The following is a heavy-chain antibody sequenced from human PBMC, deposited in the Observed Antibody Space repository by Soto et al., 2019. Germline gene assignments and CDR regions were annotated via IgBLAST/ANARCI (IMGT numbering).Heavy chain of an antibody. J-gene: IGHJ4*02. Sequence: QVQLQESGPGLVKPSQTLSLTCTVSGGSISSGGYYWSWIRQHPGKGLEWIGYIYYSGSTYYNPSLKSRVTMSVYTSKNQFSLKLSSVTAAGTAAYYCAGAMVYGSGSYTRPFGRIDYWGQGTLVTVSS. V-gene: IGHV4-31*03. D-gene: IGHD3-10*01. CDR3: AGAMVYGSGSYTRPFGRIDY. CDR2: IYYSGST. CDR1: GGSISSGGYY.